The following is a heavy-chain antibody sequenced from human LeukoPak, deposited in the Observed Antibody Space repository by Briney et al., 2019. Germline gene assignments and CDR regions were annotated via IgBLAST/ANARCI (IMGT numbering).Heavy chain of an antibody. D-gene: IGHD4-17*01. J-gene: IGHJ4*02. CDR3: AKDWYYGDYKGGFDY. V-gene: IGHV3-33*06. CDR2: IWYDGSNK. Sequence: PGRSLRHSCAASGFTFSSYGMHWVRQAPGKGLEWVAVIWYDGSNKYYADSVKGRFTISRDNSKNTLYLQMNSLRAEDTAVYYCAKDWYYGDYKGGFDYWGQGTLVTVSS. CDR1: GFTFSSYG.